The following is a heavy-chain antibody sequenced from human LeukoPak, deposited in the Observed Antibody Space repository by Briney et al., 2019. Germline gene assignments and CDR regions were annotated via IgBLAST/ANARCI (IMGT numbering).Heavy chain of an antibody. Sequence: GGSLRLSCAASGFTFDYYWMTWVRQAPGKGLEWVSYISSGGSTIYSADSVKGRFTISRDNAKNSLYLQMNSLRAEDTAVYYCARVRGYSYGFSYYMDVWGKGTTVTVSS. J-gene: IGHJ6*03. V-gene: IGHV3-48*04. CDR3: ARVRGYSYGFSYYMDV. D-gene: IGHD5-18*01. CDR1: GFTFDYYW. CDR2: ISSGGSTI.